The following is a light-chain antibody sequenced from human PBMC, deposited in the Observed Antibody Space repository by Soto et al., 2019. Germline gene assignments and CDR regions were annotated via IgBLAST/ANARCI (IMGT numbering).Light chain of an antibody. CDR3: QQRHMWPIT. CDR1: QSFRGL. J-gene: IGKJ5*01. V-gene: IGKV3-11*01. Sequence: EIVLTQSPSTLSLSAGERATLSCRASQSFRGLLAWYQQKPGQAPRLLIYDAYNRATGIPPRFSGSGSGTDFTLTISSLETEDSAVYYCQQRHMWPITFGQGTRLEIK. CDR2: DAY.